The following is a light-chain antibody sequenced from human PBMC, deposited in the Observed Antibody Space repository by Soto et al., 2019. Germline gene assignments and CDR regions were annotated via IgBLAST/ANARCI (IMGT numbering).Light chain of an antibody. CDR3: QQYGSSPHWT. Sequence: EIVLTQSPGTLSLSPGERATLSCRASQSVSSSYLAWYQQKPGQAPRLLIYGASSRATGIPDRFSGSGSGTDFTVTISRLEPEDFAVYYCQQYGSSPHWTFGQGTKVEIK. J-gene: IGKJ1*01. CDR1: QSVSSSY. V-gene: IGKV3-20*01. CDR2: GAS.